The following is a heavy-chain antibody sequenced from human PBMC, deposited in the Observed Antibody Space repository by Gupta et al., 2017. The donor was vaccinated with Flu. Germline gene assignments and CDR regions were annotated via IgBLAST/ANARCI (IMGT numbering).Heavy chain of an antibody. Sequence: QLQLQESGSGLVKPSQTLSLPCAVSGGSISSGDFSWTWIRQPPGKGLEWIGYIYQSGSTYYNPSLKSRVTISIDRSKNQFSLKVSSVTAADTAVYYCAGAELLAEFNYYYMDVWGKGTTVTVSS. V-gene: IGHV4-30-2*01. J-gene: IGHJ6*03. D-gene: IGHD1-26*01. CDR2: IYQSGST. CDR3: AGAELLAEFNYYYMDV. CDR1: GGSISSGDFS.